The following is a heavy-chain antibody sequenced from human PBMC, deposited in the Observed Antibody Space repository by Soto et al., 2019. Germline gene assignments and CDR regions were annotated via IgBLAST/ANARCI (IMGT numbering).Heavy chain of an antibody. J-gene: IGHJ6*02. CDR1: GYTFTSYG. V-gene: IGHV1-18*01. Sequence: QVQLVQSGAEVKKPGASVKVSCKASGYTFTSYGISWVRQAPGQGLEWMGWISAYNGNTNYAQKLQGRVTMTTDTSTSTDYMELRSLRSDDTAVYYCARGKGQQLVSYYYYGMDVWGQGTTVTVSS. CDR3: ARGKGQQLVSYYYYGMDV. CDR2: ISAYNGNT. D-gene: IGHD6-13*01.